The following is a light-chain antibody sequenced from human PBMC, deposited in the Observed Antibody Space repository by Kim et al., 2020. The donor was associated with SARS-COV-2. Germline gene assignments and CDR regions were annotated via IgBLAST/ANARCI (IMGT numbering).Light chain of an antibody. CDR1: QSVRSNY. CDR3: QQYGSSPRT. Sequence: EIVLTQSPGPLSLSPGERATLSCRASQSVRSNYLAWYQQKPGQAPRLIIYAASSRATGIPDRFSGSGSGTDFTLTISRLELEDFAVYYCQQYGSSPRTFGQGTKVDIK. V-gene: IGKV3-20*01. J-gene: IGKJ1*01. CDR2: AAS.